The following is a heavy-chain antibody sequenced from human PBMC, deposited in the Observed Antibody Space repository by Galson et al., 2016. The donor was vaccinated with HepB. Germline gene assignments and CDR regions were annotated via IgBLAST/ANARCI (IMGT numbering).Heavy chain of an antibody. V-gene: IGHV4-59*01. Sequence: SETLFLTCTVSGDSLRSFYWSWIRQPPGKGLEWITYIYKTGSTNYNPSLKSRVTISVDTSKNQFSLKLSSVTAADTAVYYCVTHWLARGSWYFDLWGRGTLVTVSS. J-gene: IGHJ2*01. D-gene: IGHD3-10*01. CDR2: IYKTGST. CDR3: VTHWLARGSWYFDL. CDR1: GDSLRSFY.